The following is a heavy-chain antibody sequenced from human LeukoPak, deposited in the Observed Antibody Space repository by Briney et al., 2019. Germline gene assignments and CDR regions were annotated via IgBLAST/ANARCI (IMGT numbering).Heavy chain of an antibody. CDR1: GFTFDDYA. CDR3: AKDSYGSGTSQPLFDY. V-gene: IGHV3-9*01. Sequence: PGGSLRLSCAASGFTFDDYAMHWVRQAPGKGLEWVSGISWNSGSIGYADSVKGRFTISRDNAKNSLYLQMNSLRAEDTALYYCAKDSYGSGTSQPLFDYWGQGTLVTVSS. CDR2: ISWNSGSI. D-gene: IGHD3-10*01. J-gene: IGHJ4*02.